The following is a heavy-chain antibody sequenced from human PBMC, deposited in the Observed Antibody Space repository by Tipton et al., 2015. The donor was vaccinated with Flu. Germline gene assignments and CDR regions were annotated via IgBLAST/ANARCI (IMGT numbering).Heavy chain of an antibody. D-gene: IGHD2-15*01. CDR2: IKPDGSEK. J-gene: IGHJ4*02. Sequence: SLRLSCSVSGGSISSGAYYWSWVRQAPGKGLEWVANIKPDGSEKSYVDSVKGRFTISRDNAKNSLYLQMNSLRDDDTAVYYCAREGPPGSFDGYFDYWGQGILVTVSS. V-gene: IGHV3-7*01. CDR3: AREGPPGSFDGYFDY. CDR1: GGSISSGAYY.